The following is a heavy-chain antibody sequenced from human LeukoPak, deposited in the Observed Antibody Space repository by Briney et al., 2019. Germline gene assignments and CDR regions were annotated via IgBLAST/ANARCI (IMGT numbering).Heavy chain of an antibody. CDR2: ISSSSSYI. CDR1: GFTFSSYS. CDR3: ASFPGYSSGWYRGFDY. V-gene: IGHV3-21*01. J-gene: IGHJ4*02. Sequence: GGSLRLSCAASGFTFSSYSMNRVRQAPGKGLEWVSSISSSSSYIYYADSVKGRFTISRDNAKNSLYLQMNSLRAEDTAVYYCASFPGYSSGWYRGFDYWGQGTLVTVSS. D-gene: IGHD6-19*01.